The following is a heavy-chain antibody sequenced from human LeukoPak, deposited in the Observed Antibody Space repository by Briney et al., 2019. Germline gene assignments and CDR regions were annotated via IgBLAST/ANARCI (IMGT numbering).Heavy chain of an antibody. J-gene: IGHJ6*02. Sequence: SETLSLTCTVSGGSISSYYWSWIRQPPGKGLEWIGYIYYSGSTNYNPSLKSRVTISVDTSKNQFSLKLSSVTAADTAVYYCARDRYFDWLSHYYYGMDVWGQGTTVTVSS. D-gene: IGHD3-9*01. CDR1: GGSISSYY. V-gene: IGHV4-59*01. CDR3: ARDRYFDWLSHYYYGMDV. CDR2: IYYSGST.